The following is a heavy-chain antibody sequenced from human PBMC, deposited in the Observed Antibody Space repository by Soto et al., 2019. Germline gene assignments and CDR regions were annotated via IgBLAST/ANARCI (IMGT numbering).Heavy chain of an antibody. Sequence: SETLSLTCTVSGGSISSSSYYWGWIRQPPGKGLEWIGSIYYSGTTYYNPSLKSRVTISVDTSKNQFSLNLSSVTAADTAVYYCASPKIAFYNLFDPWGQGTLVTVSS. CDR2: IYYSGTT. CDR1: GGSISSSSYY. CDR3: ASPKIAFYNLFDP. J-gene: IGHJ5*02. D-gene: IGHD3-3*02. V-gene: IGHV4-39*01.